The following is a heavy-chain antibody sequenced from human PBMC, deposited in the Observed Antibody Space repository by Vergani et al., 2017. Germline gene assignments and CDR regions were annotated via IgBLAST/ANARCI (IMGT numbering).Heavy chain of an antibody. V-gene: IGHV4-59*01. J-gene: IGHJ2*01. D-gene: IGHD6-19*01. CDR2: IYYSGST. CDR1: GGSISSYY. CDR3: ARDRAGIAVAGTKYWCFDL. Sequence: QVQLQESGPGLVKPSETLSLTCTVSGGSISSYYWSWIRQPPGKGLEWIGYIYYSGSTNYNPSLKSRVTISVDTSKNQFSLKLSSVTAADTAVFYCARDRAGIAVAGTKYWCFDLWGRGTLVTVSS.